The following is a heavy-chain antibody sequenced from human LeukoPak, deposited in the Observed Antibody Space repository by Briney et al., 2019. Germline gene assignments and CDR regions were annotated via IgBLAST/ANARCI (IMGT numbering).Heavy chain of an antibody. Sequence: ASVKVSCKASGGTFSNYAINWVRQAPGQGLEWAGGIIPIFGTAHYAQKFQGRVTITADESTSTGYMELSSLRSEDAAVYYCARGALLAVAGFQRHYYGMDVWGQGTTVTVSS. V-gene: IGHV1-69*13. D-gene: IGHD6-19*01. J-gene: IGHJ6*02. CDR1: GGTFSNYA. CDR2: IIPIFGTA. CDR3: ARGALLAVAGFQRHYYGMDV.